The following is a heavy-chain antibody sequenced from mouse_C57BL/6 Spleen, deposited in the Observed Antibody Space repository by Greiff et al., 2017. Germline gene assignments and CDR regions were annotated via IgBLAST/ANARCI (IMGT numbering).Heavy chain of an antibody. CDR1: GYTFTSYW. CDR2: IDPSDSYT. D-gene: IGHD4-1*01. J-gene: IGHJ3*01. V-gene: IGHV1-50*01. Sequence: QVQLKQPGAELVKPGASVKLSCKASGYTFTSYWMQWVKQRPGQGLEWIGEIDPSDSYTNYNQKFKGKATLTVDTSSSTAYMQLSSLTSEDSAVYYCARHLTGTFAYWGQGTLVTVSA. CDR3: ARHLTGTFAY.